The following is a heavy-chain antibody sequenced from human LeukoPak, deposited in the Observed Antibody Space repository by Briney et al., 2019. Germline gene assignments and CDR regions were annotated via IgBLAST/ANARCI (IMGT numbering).Heavy chain of an antibody. J-gene: IGHJ5*02. CDR1: GFTFSSYG. D-gene: IGHD3-16*02. Sequence: PGGSLRLSCAASGFTFSSYGMHWVRQAPGEGLEWVAVIWYDGSNKYYADSVKGRFTISRDNSKNTLYLQMNSLRAEDTAVYYCAREDYDYVWGGVIVSNRVVWFDPWGQGTLVTVSS. CDR2: IWYDGSNK. V-gene: IGHV3-33*01. CDR3: AREDYDYVWGGVIVSNRVVWFDP.